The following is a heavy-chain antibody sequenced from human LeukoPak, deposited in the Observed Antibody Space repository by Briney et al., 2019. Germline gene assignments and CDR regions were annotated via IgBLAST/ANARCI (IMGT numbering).Heavy chain of an antibody. J-gene: IGHJ5*02. CDR1: GFTFSSND. V-gene: IGHV3-33*01. CDR2: IWYDGNNK. Sequence: PGGSLRLSCAASGFTFSSNDMHWVRQAPGKGLEWVAVIWYDGNNKYYADSVKGRFTISRDNSKNTLFLQMSSLRAEDTAVYYCATDAGHWFDPWGQGTLVTVSS. CDR3: ATDAGHWFDP.